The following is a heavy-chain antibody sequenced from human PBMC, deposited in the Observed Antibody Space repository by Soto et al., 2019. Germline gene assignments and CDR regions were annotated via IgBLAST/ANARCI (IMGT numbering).Heavy chain of an antibody. D-gene: IGHD2-2*01. Sequence: SETLSLTCAVYGGSFSGYYWSWIRQPPGKGLEWIGEINHSGSTNYNPSLKSRVTISVDTSKDQFSLKLSSVTAADTAVYYCARGYCRSTSCYGFDDWGQGTLVTVSS. CDR2: INHSGST. CDR3: ARGYCRSTSCYGFDD. J-gene: IGHJ4*01. V-gene: IGHV4-34*01. CDR1: GGSFSGYY.